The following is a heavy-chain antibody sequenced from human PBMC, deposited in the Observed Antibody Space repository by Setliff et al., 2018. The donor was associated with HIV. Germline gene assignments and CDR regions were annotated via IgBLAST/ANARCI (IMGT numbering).Heavy chain of an antibody. Sequence: ASVKVSCKASGYTFSTYGISWVRQAPGQGLEWMGWISAYNGNTNYAQRLQGRVTVTTDTSTSTAYMELRSLRSDDTAVYYCARDRGVYCISSSCYSPVDAFDIGGQGTRVTVSS. CDR3: ARDRGVYCISSSCYSPVDAFDI. CDR2: ISAYNGNT. D-gene: IGHD2-2*01. J-gene: IGHJ3*02. V-gene: IGHV1-18*01. CDR1: GYTFSTYG.